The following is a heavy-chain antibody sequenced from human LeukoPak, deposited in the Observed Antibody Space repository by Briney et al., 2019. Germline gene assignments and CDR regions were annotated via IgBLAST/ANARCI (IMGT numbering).Heavy chain of an antibody. Sequence: GASVKVSCKASGYTFPTYTITWVRQAPGQGLEWMGWIRVYNGNTNYAQKLQGRVSMTTDTSTSTAYMELRSLISGDTAFYYCARVRYGSGTYHESPSFDYWGQGTLVTVSS. J-gene: IGHJ4*02. CDR1: GYTFPTYT. V-gene: IGHV1-18*04. CDR2: IRVYNGNT. D-gene: IGHD3-10*01. CDR3: ARVRYGSGTYHESPSFDY.